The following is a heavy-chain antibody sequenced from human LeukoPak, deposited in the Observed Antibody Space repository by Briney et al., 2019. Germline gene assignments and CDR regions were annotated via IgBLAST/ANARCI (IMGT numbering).Heavy chain of an antibody. CDR2: IIPIFSTA. CDR3: AREKMGAQEIWFDP. J-gene: IGHJ5*02. V-gene: IGHV1-69*13. CDR1: GGTFSSYA. D-gene: IGHD3-16*01. Sequence: SVKVSCKASGGTFSSYAISWVRQAPGQGLEWMGGIIPIFSTANYAQKFQGRVTITADESTSTAYMELSSLRSEDTAVYYCAREKMGAQEIWFDPWGQGTLVTVSS.